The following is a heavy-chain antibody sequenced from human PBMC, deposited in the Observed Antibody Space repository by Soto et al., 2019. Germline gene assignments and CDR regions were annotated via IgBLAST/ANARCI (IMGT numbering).Heavy chain of an antibody. V-gene: IGHV3-7*01. CDR2: IKHDGSGTT. D-gene: IGHD1-26*01. CDR1: GFSFENYW. J-gene: IGHJ3*02. CDR3: TREFRTSGSRDAFDI. Sequence: PGGSLRLSCAASGFSFENYWMNWVRQAPGKGLEWVANIKHDGSGTTFYADSVKGRFTISRDNSKNTLYLQMNSLRAEDTAVYYCTREFRTSGSRDAFDIWGQGTMVTVSS.